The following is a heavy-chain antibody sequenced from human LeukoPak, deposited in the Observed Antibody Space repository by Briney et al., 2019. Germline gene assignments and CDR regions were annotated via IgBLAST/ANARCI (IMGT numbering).Heavy chain of an antibody. CDR3: AKGRYYYDSSGYYYFDY. J-gene: IGHJ4*02. V-gene: IGHV3-23*01. Sequence: GGSPRLSCAASGFTFSSYAMSWVRQAPGKGLEWVSAISGSGGSTYYADSVKGRFTISRDNSKNTLYLQVNSLRAEDTAVYYCAKGRYYYDSSGYYYFDYWGQGTLVTVSS. CDR1: GFTFSSYA. D-gene: IGHD3-22*01. CDR2: ISGSGGST.